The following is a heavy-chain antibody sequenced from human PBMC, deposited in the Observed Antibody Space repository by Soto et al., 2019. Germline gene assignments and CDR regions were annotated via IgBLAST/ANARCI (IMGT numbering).Heavy chain of an antibody. CDR3: ATRTKVVGLLIPSFDP. Sequence: PSETLSLTCAVYGGSVNGYYWNWIRQPPGKGLEWIGEINHTGGTHYNPPLKSRVTMSVDTSKNQFSLRLSSVTAADTAIYYCATRTKVVGLLIPSFDPWGQGTQVTVSS. J-gene: IGHJ5*02. CDR1: GGSVNGYY. V-gene: IGHV4-34*01. CDR2: INHTGGT. D-gene: IGHD2-21*01.